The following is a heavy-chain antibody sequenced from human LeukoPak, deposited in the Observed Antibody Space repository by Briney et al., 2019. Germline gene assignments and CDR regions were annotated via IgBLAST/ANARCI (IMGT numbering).Heavy chain of an antibody. CDR1: GASISSYY. Sequence: PSETLSLTCAVSGASISSYYWSWIRHHPGKGLEWIGYISYSGGTYYNPSLKSRVTMSVDASKNQFSLNLSSVTAADTAVYYCARGSGRAYCGGDCKKTWFDPWGQGTLVTVSS. V-gene: IGHV4-31*11. CDR3: ARGSGRAYCGGDCKKTWFDP. CDR2: ISYSGGT. D-gene: IGHD2-21*02. J-gene: IGHJ5*02.